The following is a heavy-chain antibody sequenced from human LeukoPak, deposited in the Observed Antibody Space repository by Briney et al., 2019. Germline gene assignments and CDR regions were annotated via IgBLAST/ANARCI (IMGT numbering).Heavy chain of an antibody. Sequence: SETLSLTCTVSGGSISSYYWSWIRQPPGKGLEWIGYIYYSGSTNYNPSLKSRVTISVDTSKNQFSLKLSSVTAADTAVYYCARATLHDFDNWGQGTLVTVSS. V-gene: IGHV4-59*01. CDR2: IYYSGST. D-gene: IGHD3-16*01. CDR3: ARATLHDFDN. J-gene: IGHJ4*02. CDR1: GGSISSYY.